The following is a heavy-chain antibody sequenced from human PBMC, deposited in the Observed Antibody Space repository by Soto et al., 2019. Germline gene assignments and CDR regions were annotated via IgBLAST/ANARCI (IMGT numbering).Heavy chain of an antibody. D-gene: IGHD2-2*01. CDR2: ISYDGSYK. J-gene: IGHJ4*02. CDR3: AKDRKTDCSSTSCYHPDN. V-gene: IGHV3-30*18. CDR1: GFIFTSYG. Sequence: PGGSLRLSCVASGFIFTSYGMHWVRQAPGKGLEWVSVISYDGSYKYYADSVKGRFTISRDNSKNTLYLQMNSLRAEDTAVYYCAKDRKTDCSSTSCYHPDNWGQGTLVTVSS.